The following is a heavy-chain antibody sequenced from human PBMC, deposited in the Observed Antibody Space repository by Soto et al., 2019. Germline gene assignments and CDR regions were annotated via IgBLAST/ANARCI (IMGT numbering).Heavy chain of an antibody. V-gene: IGHV4-34*01. J-gene: IGHJ4*02. CDR3: ARHGGYYFDY. Sequence: QVQLQQWGAGLLKSSETLSLTCAVYSGSFSGYYWSWIRQPPGKGLEWIGEIYHGLSIVYNPSLKSRVTISGDSSKNQFSLKLSSVTAADTAVYYCARHGGYYFDYGGQGTLVTVSS. CDR2: IYHGLSI. D-gene: IGHD3-16*01. CDR1: SGSFSGYY.